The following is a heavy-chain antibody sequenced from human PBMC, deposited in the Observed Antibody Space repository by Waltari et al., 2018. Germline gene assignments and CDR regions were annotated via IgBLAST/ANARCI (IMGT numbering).Heavy chain of an antibody. CDR1: GFIFPAYY. CDR3: ARDQYWLERKRYFDL. D-gene: IGHD1-1*01. CDR2: INPNSGVT. V-gene: IGHV1-2*02. J-gene: IGHJ2*01. Sequence: VQSGAEVKKPGASVNVTCQAAGFIFPAYYIHVPRQAPGQGPEWMGWINPNSGVTNYAQKFQGRVSMTRDTSIATAYMELKRLNSDDTAVYYCARDQYWLERKRYFDLWGRGTQVTVSS.